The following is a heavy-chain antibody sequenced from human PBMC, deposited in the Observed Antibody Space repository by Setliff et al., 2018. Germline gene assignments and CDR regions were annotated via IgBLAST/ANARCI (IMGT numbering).Heavy chain of an antibody. J-gene: IGHJ4*02. D-gene: IGHD3-3*01. CDR2: ITSATGKT. Sequence: ASVKVSCKTSGYTFNDCGITWVRQVPGQGLEWMGWITSATGKTYSAEKFQDRVTLTTDTSTSTAYLELRSLGSDDTAVYYCSRLVRFCTKTACQRLSGGEFWGQGTLVTVSS. CDR1: GYTFNDCG. V-gene: IGHV1-18*01. CDR3: SRLVRFCTKTACQRLSGGEF.